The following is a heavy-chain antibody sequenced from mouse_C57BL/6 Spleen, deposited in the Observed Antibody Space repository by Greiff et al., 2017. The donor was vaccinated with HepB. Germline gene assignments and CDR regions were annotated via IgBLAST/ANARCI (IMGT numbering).Heavy chain of an antibody. J-gene: IGHJ4*01. CDR1: GYTFTDYN. CDR2: INPNNGGT. D-gene: IGHD1-1*01. V-gene: IGHV1-18*01. CDR3: ARRGVVATNYYAMDY. Sequence: VQLKQSGPELVKPGASVKIPCKASGYTFTDYNMDWVKQSHGKSLEWIGDINPNNGGTIYNQKFKGKATLTVDKSSSTAYMELRSLTSEDTAVYYCARRGVVATNYYAMDYWGQGTSVTVSS.